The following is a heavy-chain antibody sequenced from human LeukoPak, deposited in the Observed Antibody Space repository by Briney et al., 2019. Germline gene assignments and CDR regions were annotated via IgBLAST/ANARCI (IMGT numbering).Heavy chain of an antibody. CDR1: GGSFNDYA. D-gene: IGHD4-17*01. Sequence: GALVKVSCKASGGSFNDYAFSWVRQAPGQGLEWMGGIIPLFGTPIYAQQFQGRFTITTDESTSTAYMELSSLTSEDTAVYYCARERTTETTWGYFDYWGQGTLVTVSS. CDR2: IIPLFGTP. J-gene: IGHJ4*02. V-gene: IGHV1-69*05. CDR3: ARERTTETTWGYFDY.